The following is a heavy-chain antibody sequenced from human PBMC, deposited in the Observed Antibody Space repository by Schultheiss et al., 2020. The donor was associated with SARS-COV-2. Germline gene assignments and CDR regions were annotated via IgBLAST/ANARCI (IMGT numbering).Heavy chain of an antibody. Sequence: SETLSLTCTVSGGSISSGGYYWSWIRQHPGKGLEWIGYIYYSGSTNYNPSLKSRVTISVDTSKNQFSLKLSSVTAADTAVYYCAREPHRIAARDIWYFDLWGRGTLVTVSS. CDR2: IYYSGST. D-gene: IGHD6-6*01. CDR1: GGSISSGGYY. J-gene: IGHJ2*01. V-gene: IGHV4-61*08. CDR3: AREPHRIAARDIWYFDL.